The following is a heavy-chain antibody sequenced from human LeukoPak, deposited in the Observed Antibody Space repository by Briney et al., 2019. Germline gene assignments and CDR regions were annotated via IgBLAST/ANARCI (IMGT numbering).Heavy chain of an antibody. Sequence: SVKVSCKASGGTFSSYTISWVRQAPGQGLEWMGRIIPILGIANYAQKFQGRVTITADKSTSTAYMELSSLRSEDTAVYYCARGYSSSWYLEYYFDYWGQGTLVTVSS. CDR3: ARGYSSSWYLEYYFDY. V-gene: IGHV1-69*02. CDR2: IIPILGIA. J-gene: IGHJ4*02. CDR1: GGTFSSYT. D-gene: IGHD6-13*01.